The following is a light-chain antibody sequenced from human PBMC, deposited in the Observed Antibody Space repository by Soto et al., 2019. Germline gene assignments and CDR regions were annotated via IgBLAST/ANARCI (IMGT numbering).Light chain of an antibody. CDR3: SSYTTSSTRV. CDR1: SGDIGIYKY. V-gene: IGLV2-14*01. J-gene: IGLJ1*01. Sequence: QSVLTQPASVSGSPGQSIAISCTGSSGDIGIYKYVSWYQQHPGKVPKLIIYEVTNRPSGVSNRFSGSKSGNTASLTISGLQAEDEADYYCSSYTTSSTRVFXPGTKVTVL. CDR2: EVT.